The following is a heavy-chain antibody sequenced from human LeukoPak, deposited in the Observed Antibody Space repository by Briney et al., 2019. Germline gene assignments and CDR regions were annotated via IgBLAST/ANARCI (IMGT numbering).Heavy chain of an antibody. Sequence: GGSLRLSCAASGFTFSSYGMHWVRQAPGKGLEWVAVIWYDGSNKYYADSVKGRFTISRDNSKSTLYLQMNSLRAEDTAVYYCARDGGDSSGYYYFDYWGQGTLVTVSS. D-gene: IGHD3-22*01. CDR2: IWYDGSNK. CDR3: ARDGGDSSGYYYFDY. J-gene: IGHJ4*02. CDR1: GFTFSSYG. V-gene: IGHV3-33*01.